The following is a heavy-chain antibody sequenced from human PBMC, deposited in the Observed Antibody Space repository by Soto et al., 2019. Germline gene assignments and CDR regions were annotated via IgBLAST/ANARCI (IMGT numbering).Heavy chain of an antibody. J-gene: IGHJ5*02. CDR1: GGSISSGGYY. CDR3: AGSGSWYNWFDP. CDR2: IYSSGRT. V-gene: IGHV4-31*03. Sequence: QVQLQESGPGLVKPSQTLSLTCTVSGGSISSGGYYWSWIRQHPGKGLEWIGYIYSSGRTYYNPSLKSRVTISVDTSKNQFSLKLSSVTAADTAVYYCAGSGSWYNWFDPWGQGTLVTVSS. D-gene: IGHD3-10*01.